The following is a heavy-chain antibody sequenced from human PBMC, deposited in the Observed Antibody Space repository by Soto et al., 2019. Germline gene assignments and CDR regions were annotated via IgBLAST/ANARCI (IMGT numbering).Heavy chain of an antibody. CDR1: CASISNYY. CDR2: MYYNGNI. CDR3: ASGGNWFDP. V-gene: IGHV4-59*01. J-gene: IGHJ5*02. D-gene: IGHD3-16*01. Sequence: PSETLSLTCNVSCASISNYYWTWIRQSPEKGLEWIGYMYYNGNINYNPSLKSRVTISIDTSKNQFSLTLKSVSAADTAVYYCASGGNWFDPWGQGVLVTVSS.